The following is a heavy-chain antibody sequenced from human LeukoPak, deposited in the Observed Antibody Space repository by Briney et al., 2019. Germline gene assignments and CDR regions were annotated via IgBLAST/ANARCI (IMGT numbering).Heavy chain of an antibody. D-gene: IGHD4-23*01. CDR3: ARDLRGNRDY. Sequence: PGGSLRLSCAASGFTFHNYAIHWVRQAPGKGLEWVSLTSGDGITTYFADSVKGRFTISRDNAKDTLFLQMNSLRAEDTAIYYCARDLRGNRDYWGQGTLVTVSS. J-gene: IGHJ4*02. CDR1: GFTFHNYA. V-gene: IGHV3-43*02. CDR2: TSGDGITT.